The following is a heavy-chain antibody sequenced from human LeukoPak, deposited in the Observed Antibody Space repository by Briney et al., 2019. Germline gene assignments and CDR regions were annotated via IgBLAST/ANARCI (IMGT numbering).Heavy chain of an antibody. CDR1: GFTFSSYA. D-gene: IGHD3-10*01. CDR3: ARVHTYYYGSGSSKERFDY. Sequence: GGSLRLSCAASGFTFSSYAMHGVRQAPGKGLEWVAVISYDGSNKYYADSVKGRFTISRDNSKNTLFLQMNSLRAEDTAVYYCARVHTYYYGSGSSKERFDYWGQGTLVTVSS. V-gene: IGHV3-30*04. J-gene: IGHJ4*02. CDR2: ISYDGSNK.